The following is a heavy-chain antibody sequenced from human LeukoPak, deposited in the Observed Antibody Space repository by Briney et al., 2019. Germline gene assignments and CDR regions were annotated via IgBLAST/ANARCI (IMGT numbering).Heavy chain of an antibody. Sequence: GGSLRLSCAASAFSVSSNYMSWVRQAPGKGLEWVSVIYSGGSTYYADSVKGRFTISRDKSKNTVYLQMNSLSADDTAIYFCARDFPDWSDAFDIWGQGTMVTVSS. D-gene: IGHD3/OR15-3a*01. CDR1: AFSVSSNY. J-gene: IGHJ3*02. V-gene: IGHV3-53*01. CDR2: IYSGGST. CDR3: ARDFPDWSDAFDI.